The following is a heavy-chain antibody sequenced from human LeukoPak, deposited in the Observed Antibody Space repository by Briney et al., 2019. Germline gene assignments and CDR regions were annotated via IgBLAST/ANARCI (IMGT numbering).Heavy chain of an antibody. CDR3: ARDAGSDVGDGWFDP. Sequence: GASVKVSCKASGYTFTSYAMHWVRQAPGQRLEWMGWINAGNDNTKYSQKFQGRVTITRDTSASTAYMELSSLRSEDTAVYYCARDAGSDVGDGWFDPWGQGTLVTVSS. J-gene: IGHJ5*02. CDR2: INAGNDNT. D-gene: IGHD3-10*02. CDR1: GYTFTSYA. V-gene: IGHV1-3*01.